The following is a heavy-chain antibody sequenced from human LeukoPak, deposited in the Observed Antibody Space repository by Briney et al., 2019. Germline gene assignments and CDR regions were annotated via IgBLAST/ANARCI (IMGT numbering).Heavy chain of an antibody. CDR1: GGSISSSSYY. CDR2: IYYSGIT. Sequence: SETLSLTCTVSGGSISSSSYYWGWVRQPPGKGLEWIGCIYYSGITYYNPYLKSRVTISVDTSKNQFSLKLSSVTAADTAVYYCARPARGNGMDVWGQGTTVTVSS. D-gene: IGHD3-10*01. V-gene: IGHV4-39*01. J-gene: IGHJ6*02. CDR3: ARPARGNGMDV.